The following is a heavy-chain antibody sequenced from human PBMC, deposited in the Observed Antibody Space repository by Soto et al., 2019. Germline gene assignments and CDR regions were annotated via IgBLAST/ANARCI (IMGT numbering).Heavy chain of an antibody. Sequence: PGGSLRLSCAASGFTFSDYYMSWIRQAPGKGLEWVSYISSSGSTIYYADSVKGRFTISRDNAKNSLYLQMNSLRAEDTAVYYCAREYYYDSSGYRSDYYYGMDVWGQGTTVTVSS. CDR3: AREYYYDSSGYRSDYYYGMDV. J-gene: IGHJ6*02. D-gene: IGHD3-22*01. CDR1: GFTFSDYY. V-gene: IGHV3-11*01. CDR2: ISSSGSTI.